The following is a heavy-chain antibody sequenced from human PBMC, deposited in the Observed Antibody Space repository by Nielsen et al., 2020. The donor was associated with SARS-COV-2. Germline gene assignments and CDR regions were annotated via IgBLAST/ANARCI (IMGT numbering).Heavy chain of an antibody. V-gene: IGHV1-2*06. D-gene: IGHD1-26*01. CDR1: GYTFTDYD. CDR3: ARAVGAYRDYYYGMDV. Sequence: ASVKVSCKASGYTFTDYDMHWVRQAPGQGLEWMGRINANNGDTNYGQKFQGRVTMTRDTSISTAYMQLSSLRSDDTAVYYCARAVGAYRDYYYGMDVWGQGTMVTVSS. CDR2: INANNGDT. J-gene: IGHJ6*02.